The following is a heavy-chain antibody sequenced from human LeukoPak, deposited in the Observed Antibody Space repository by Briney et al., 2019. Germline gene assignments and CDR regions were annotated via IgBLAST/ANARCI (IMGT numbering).Heavy chain of an antibody. CDR3: ARDVGGSVDY. V-gene: IGHV3-7*01. CDR2: IKGDGSSK. CDR1: GFTLSSYW. Sequence: PGGSLRLSCAASGFTLSSYWMDWVRQAPGKRLEWVANIKGDGSSKYYVDSVKGRFTVSTDNAKNSLYLQMNSLRAEDTAVYYCARDVGGSVDYWGQGTLVTVSS. J-gene: IGHJ4*02. D-gene: IGHD3-10*01.